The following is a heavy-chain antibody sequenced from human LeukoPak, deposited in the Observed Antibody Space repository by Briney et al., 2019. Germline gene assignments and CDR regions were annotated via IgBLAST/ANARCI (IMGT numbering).Heavy chain of an antibody. V-gene: IGHV4-4*07. Sequence: SETLSLTCTVSGGSISSYYWSWIRQPAGKGLEWIGRIYTSGGTNYNPSLKSRVTMSVDTSKNQFSLKLSSVTAADTAVYYCARDNIPVVGTGLSWFDPWGQGTLVTVSS. CDR2: IYTSGGT. D-gene: IGHD6-13*01. CDR3: ARDNIPVVGTGLSWFDP. CDR1: GGSISSYY. J-gene: IGHJ5*02.